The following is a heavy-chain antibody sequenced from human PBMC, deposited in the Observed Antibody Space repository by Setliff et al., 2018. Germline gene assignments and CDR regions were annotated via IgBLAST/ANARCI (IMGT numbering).Heavy chain of an antibody. CDR1: GFTFTSYA. V-gene: IGHV3-23*01. Sequence: GGSLRLSCAASGFTFTSYAMNWVRQAPGKGLEWVSAISGSGGSTDYADSVKGRFTIARDNSKNALYLQMNGLRAEDTAIYYCAGDPPGPHLVYTYWGQGALVTVSS. J-gene: IGHJ4*02. CDR2: ISGSGGST. CDR3: AGDPPGPHLVYTY. D-gene: IGHD3-16*01.